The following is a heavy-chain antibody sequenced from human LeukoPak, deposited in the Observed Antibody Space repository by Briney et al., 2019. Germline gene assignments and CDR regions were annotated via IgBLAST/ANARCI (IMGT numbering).Heavy chain of an antibody. D-gene: IGHD3-22*01. CDR2: ISGSGGST. CDR1: GFTFSSYA. Sequence: GGSLRLSCAASGFTFSSYAMSWVRQAPGKGLEWVSAISGSGGSTYYADSVKGRFTISRDNSKNTLYLRMNSLRAEDTAVYYCAKGVDYYDSSGYLGDYWGQGTLVTVSS. J-gene: IGHJ4*02. V-gene: IGHV3-23*01. CDR3: AKGVDYYDSSGYLGDY.